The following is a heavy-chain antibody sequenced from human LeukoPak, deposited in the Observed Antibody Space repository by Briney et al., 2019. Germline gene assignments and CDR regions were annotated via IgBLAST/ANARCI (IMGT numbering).Heavy chain of an antibody. CDR3: ARGVRYFDPLGYYMDV. V-gene: IGHV4-4*07. J-gene: IGHJ6*03. Sequence: PSETLSLTCTVSGGSISSYYWSWLRQPAGKGLEWIGRIYNSGSTNYNPSLKSRVTMSVDTSKNQFSLKLSSVTAADTAVYYCARGVRYFDPLGYYMDVWGKGTTVTVSS. D-gene: IGHD3-9*01. CDR1: GGSISSYY. CDR2: IYNSGST.